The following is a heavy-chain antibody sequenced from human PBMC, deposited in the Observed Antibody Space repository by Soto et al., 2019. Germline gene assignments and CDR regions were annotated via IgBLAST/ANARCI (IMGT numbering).Heavy chain of an antibody. Sequence: GASVKVSCKASGYTFTSYDINWVRQATGQGLEWMGWMNPNSGNTGYAQKFQGRVTMTRNTSISTAYMELSSLRSEDTAVYYCARVTYCISTSCYGYYYYGMDVWGQGTTVTVSS. CDR1: GYTFTSYD. V-gene: IGHV1-8*01. CDR2: MNPNSGNT. D-gene: IGHD2-2*01. CDR3: ARVTYCISTSCYGYYYYGMDV. J-gene: IGHJ6*02.